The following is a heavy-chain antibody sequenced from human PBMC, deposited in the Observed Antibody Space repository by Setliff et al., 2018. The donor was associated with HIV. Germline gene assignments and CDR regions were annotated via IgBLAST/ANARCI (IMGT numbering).Heavy chain of an antibody. CDR2: IKGDGSEK. CDR3: ARPTNIDTLYCGSQTFYMYYYGLDV. D-gene: IGHD2-8*01. V-gene: IGHV3-7*01. CDR1: GFTFSYRW. Sequence: LRLSCAASGFTFSYRWMTWVRQAPGKGLEWVADIKGDGSEKYYVDSVKGRFTISRDNAKNSLYLQMNSLRADDTAVYFCARPTNIDTLYCGSQTFYMYYYGLDVWGQGTTVTVSS. J-gene: IGHJ6*02.